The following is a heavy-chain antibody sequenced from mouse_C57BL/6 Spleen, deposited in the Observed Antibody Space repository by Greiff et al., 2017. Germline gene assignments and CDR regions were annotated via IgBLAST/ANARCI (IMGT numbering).Heavy chain of an antibody. J-gene: IGHJ2*01. D-gene: IGHD1-1*01. V-gene: IGHV3-8*01. Sequence: EVQLVESGPGLAKPSQTLSLTCSVTGYSITSDYWNWIRKFPGHKLEYMGYISYSGSTSYNPSLKSRISITRDTSKNQYYLQLNSVTTEETATYDCARGLYCYGSGYFDYWGQGTTLTVSS. CDR1: GYSITSDY. CDR2: ISYSGST. CDR3: ARGLYCYGSGYFDY.